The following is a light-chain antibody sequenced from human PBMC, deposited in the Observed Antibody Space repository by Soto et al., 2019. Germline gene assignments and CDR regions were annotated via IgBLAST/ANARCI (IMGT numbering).Light chain of an antibody. J-gene: IGLJ2*01. Sequence: QSALIQPASVSGSPGQSITISCTGTSSDVGGYNYVSWYQQHPGKAPKRMIYEVSNRPSGVSNRFSGSKSRNTASLTISGLQAEDEADYYRSSSTSSSTLVFGGGTKLTVL. V-gene: IGLV2-14*01. CDR1: SSDVGGYNY. CDR3: SSSTSSSTLV. CDR2: EVS.